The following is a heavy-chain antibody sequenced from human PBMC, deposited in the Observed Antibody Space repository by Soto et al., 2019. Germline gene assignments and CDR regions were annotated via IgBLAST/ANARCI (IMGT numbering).Heavy chain of an antibody. CDR3: XXXGQLXSLGWXDP. CDR2: ISYDGSNK. Sequence: XRLSCAASGFTFSSYGMHWVRQAPGKGLEWVAVISYDGSNKYYAESVKGRFTISRDNSKNTLYMQMNSQRAEDKAVYYXXXXGQLXSLGWXDPXXXGTLVTVSS. CDR1: GFTFSSYG. D-gene: IGHD5-18*01. J-gene: IGHJ5*02. V-gene: IGHV3-30*03.